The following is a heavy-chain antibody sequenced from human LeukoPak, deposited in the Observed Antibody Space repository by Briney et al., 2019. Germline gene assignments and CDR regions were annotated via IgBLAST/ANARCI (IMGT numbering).Heavy chain of an antibody. CDR1: GGSISSSNW. J-gene: IGHJ4*02. D-gene: IGHD3-9*01. V-gene: IGHV4-4*02. CDR2: IYDSGST. CDR3: ARRGVDSSKFDD. Sequence: SGTLSLTCAVSGGSISSSNWWSWVRQPPGKGLEWIGEIYDSGSTNYNPSLKSRVTISVDKSKNQFSLKMGSVTAADAAVYYCARRGVDSSKFDDWGQGTLVTVSS.